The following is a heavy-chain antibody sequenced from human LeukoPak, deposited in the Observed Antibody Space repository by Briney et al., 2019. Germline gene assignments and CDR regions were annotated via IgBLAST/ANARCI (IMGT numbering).Heavy chain of an antibody. CDR3: ARDLVYYDSSGDAFDI. V-gene: IGHV1-2*02. CDR1: GYTFTGHY. CDR2: INPNSGGT. D-gene: IGHD3-22*01. Sequence: GASVKVSCKASGYTFTGHYMHWVRQAPGQGLEWMGWINPNSGGTNYAQKFQGRVTMTRDTSISTAYMELSRLRSDDTAVYYCARDLVYYDSSGDAFDIWGQGTMVTVSS. J-gene: IGHJ3*02.